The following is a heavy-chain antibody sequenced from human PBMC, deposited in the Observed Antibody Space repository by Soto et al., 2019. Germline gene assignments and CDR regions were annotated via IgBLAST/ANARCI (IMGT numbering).Heavy chain of an antibody. CDR3: ARVTALYGDYDDPHFDY. CDR1: GFTVSSNY. D-gene: IGHD4-17*01. Sequence: GGSLRLSCAASGFTVSSNYMSWVRQAPGKGLEWVSVIYSGGSTYYADSVKGRFTISRDNSKNTLYLQMNSLRAEDTAVYYCARVTALYGDYDDPHFDYWGQGTLVTVSS. CDR2: IYSGGST. J-gene: IGHJ4*02. V-gene: IGHV3-66*01.